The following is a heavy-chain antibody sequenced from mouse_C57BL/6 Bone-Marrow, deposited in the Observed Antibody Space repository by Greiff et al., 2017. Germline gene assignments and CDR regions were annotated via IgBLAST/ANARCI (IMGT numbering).Heavy chain of an antibody. V-gene: IGHV1-18*01. J-gene: IGHJ3*01. D-gene: IGHD2-4*01. CDR2: INPNNGGT. CDR1: GYTFTDYN. Sequence: EVKLVESGPELVKPGASVKIPCKASGYTFTDYNMDWVKQSHGKSLEWIGDINPNNGGTIYNQKFKGKATLTVDKSSGTAYMELRSLTSEDTAVYYCARGGYDYDWAWFAYWGQGTLVTVSA. CDR3: ARGGYDYDWAWFAY.